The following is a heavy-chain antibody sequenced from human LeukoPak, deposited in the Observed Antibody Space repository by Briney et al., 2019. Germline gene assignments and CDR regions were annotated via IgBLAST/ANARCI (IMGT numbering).Heavy chain of an antibody. CDR2: ISSSRSYI. CDR1: GFTFSSYS. CDR3: ARAMDV. J-gene: IGHJ6*02. V-gene: IGHV3-21*04. Sequence: GGSLRLSCAASGFTFSSYSMSWVRQVPGKGLEWVSSISSSRSYIYYADSVNGRFTISRDNAKNSLYLQMNSLRAEDTAVYYCARAMDVWGQGTTVTVSS.